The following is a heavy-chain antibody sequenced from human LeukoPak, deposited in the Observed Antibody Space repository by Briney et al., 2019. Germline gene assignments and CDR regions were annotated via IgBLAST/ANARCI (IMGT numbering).Heavy chain of an antibody. CDR3: VRKNRDFNAAFDI. CDR2: TYSDSST. J-gene: IGHJ3*02. V-gene: IGHV3-53*01. D-gene: IGHD2-21*02. CDR1: GVTVSNNY. Sequence: GGSLSLSRAPSGVTVSNNYMSGVRQAPGKGLEWVSITYSDSSTNYADSVKGRFTIFRDTSQNTLSLQMNSLRAEDTAVYYCVRKNRDFNAAFDIWGQGTVVTVSS.